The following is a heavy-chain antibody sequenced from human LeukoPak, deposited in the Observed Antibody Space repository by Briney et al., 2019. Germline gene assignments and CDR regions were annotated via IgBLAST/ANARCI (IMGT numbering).Heavy chain of an antibody. CDR1: GGSFSGYY. D-gene: IGHD3-9*01. Sequence: PSETLSLTCAVYGGSFSGYYWSWIRQPPGKGLEWIGEINHSGSTNYNPSLKSRVNISVDTSKNQFSLKLSSVTAADTAVYYCAREGYYDILTGYYRFDYWGQGTLVTVSS. CDR2: INHSGST. V-gene: IGHV4-34*01. CDR3: AREGYYDILTGYYRFDY. J-gene: IGHJ4*02.